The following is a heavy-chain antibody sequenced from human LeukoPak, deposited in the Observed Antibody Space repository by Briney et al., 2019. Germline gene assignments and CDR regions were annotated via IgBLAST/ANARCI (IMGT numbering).Heavy chain of an antibody. D-gene: IGHD3-22*01. CDR3: ARDLGYQTQNYYYYYMDV. V-gene: IGHV3-53*01. Sequence: GGSLSLSCAASGFTVSSNYMSWVRQAPGKGLEWVSVIYSGGDTYYADSVQGRFTISRDNSKNTLYLQMNSLRAEDTAVYYCARDLGYQTQNYYYYYMDVWGKGTTVTVSS. CDR1: GFTVSSNY. J-gene: IGHJ6*03. CDR2: IYSGGDT.